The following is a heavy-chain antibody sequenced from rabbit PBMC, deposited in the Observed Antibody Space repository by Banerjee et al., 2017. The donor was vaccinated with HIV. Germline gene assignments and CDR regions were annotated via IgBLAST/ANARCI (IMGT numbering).Heavy chain of an antibody. CDR2: IDASSSGST. J-gene: IGHJ4*01. V-gene: IGHV1S40*01. D-gene: IGHD1-1*01. Sequence: QSLEESGGDLVKPGASLTLTCTASGFDLSSYYYMCWVRQAPGKGLEWIACIDASSSGSTYYASWAKGRFTIGKTSSTTVTLQMTSLTAADTATYFCARGIIVGDYFNLWGQGTLVTVS. CDR3: ARGIIVGDYFNL. CDR1: GFDLSSYYY.